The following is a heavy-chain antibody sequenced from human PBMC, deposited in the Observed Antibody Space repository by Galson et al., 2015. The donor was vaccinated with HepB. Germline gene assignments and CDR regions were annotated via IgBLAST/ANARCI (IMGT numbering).Heavy chain of an antibody. CDR2: IIAIGTST. D-gene: IGHD3-16*01. J-gene: IGHJ4*02. CDR3: AKDYADKLMTSETAALFEY. Sequence: SLRLSCATSGFTFTNYAMSWVHQAPGKGLEWVSGIIAIGTSTHYADSVKGRYTISRDNSKNTIYLQMNSLRAEDSAVYYCAKDYADKLMTSETAALFEYWGQGALVTVSS. CDR1: GFTFTNYA. V-gene: IGHV3-23*05.